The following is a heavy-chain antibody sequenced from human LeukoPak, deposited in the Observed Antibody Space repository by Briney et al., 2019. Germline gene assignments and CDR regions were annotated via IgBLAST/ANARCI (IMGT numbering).Heavy chain of an antibody. J-gene: IGHJ6*04. V-gene: IGHV4-39*01. CDR2: IYYSGST. CDR3: ARPSYYYGSGSYYNLDV. CDR1: GGSISSSSYY. Sequence: PSETLSLTCTVSGGSISSSSYYWGWIRQPPGKGLEWIGSIYYSGSTYYNPSLKSRVTISVDTSKNQFSLKLSSVTAADTAVYYCARPSYYYGSGSYYNLDVWGKGTTVTVSS. D-gene: IGHD3-10*01.